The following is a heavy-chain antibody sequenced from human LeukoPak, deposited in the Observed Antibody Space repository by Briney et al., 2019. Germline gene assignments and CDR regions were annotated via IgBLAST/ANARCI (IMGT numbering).Heavy chain of an antibody. D-gene: IGHD1-26*01. V-gene: IGHV1-18*01. CDR3: ARDQSGHPLEDAFEV. Sequence: GASVMVSCKASGYIFSNYAVSWVRQARGHGLEWMGWVSTYNGKTNYAQKFQDRVTMTTDTSTRIVYMDLRSLRSDDTAMYYCARDQSGHPLEDAFEVWGQGTMVIVSS. J-gene: IGHJ3*01. CDR1: GYIFSNYA. CDR2: VSTYNGKT.